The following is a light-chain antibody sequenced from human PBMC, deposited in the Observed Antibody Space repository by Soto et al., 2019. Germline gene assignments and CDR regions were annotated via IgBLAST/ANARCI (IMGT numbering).Light chain of an antibody. CDR2: DVN. CDR3: CSYAGTYTFRF. Sequence: QSALTQPRSVSGSPGQSVTISCTGTSTDVGRYDSVAWYQQHPGKAPKLVIFDVNKRPSGVPDRFSGSKSGITASLTISGLQADDEADYYCCSYAGTYTFRFFGPGTKVTVL. CDR1: STDVGRYDS. J-gene: IGLJ1*01. V-gene: IGLV2-11*01.